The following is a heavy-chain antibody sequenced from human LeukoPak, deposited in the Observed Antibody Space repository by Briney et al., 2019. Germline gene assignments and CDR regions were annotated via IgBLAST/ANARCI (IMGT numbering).Heavy chain of an antibody. J-gene: IGHJ4*02. D-gene: IGHD5-18*01. CDR1: GGSFSDYY. CDR3: ARGLDTAMVYYFDY. V-gene: IGHV4-34*01. CDR2: INQSGST. Sequence: SETLSLTCAVYGGSFSDYYWNWIRQPPGKGLEWIGEINQSGSTNYNPSLKSRVTLSVDTSNNQFSLKLSSVTAADTAVYYCARGLDTAMVYYFDYWGQGTLVTVSS.